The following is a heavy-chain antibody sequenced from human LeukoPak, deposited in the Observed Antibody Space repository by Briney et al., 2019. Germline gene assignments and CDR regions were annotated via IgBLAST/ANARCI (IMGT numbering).Heavy chain of an antibody. V-gene: IGHV4-34*01. D-gene: IGHD3-10*01. CDR1: GGSFSGYH. CDR3: ARPSRSLWFGDLYFDY. Sequence: PSETLSLTCAVYGGSFSGYHWTWIRQPRGKGLEWIGEINHNGNTNYNPSLKSRVTISVDTSKNQFSLELSFVTAADTAVYYCARPSRSLWFGDLYFDYWGQGTLVTVSS. CDR2: INHNGNT. J-gene: IGHJ4*02.